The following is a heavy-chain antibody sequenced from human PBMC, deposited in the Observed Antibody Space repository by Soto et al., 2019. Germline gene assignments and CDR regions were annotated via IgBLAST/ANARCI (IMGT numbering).Heavy chain of an antibody. CDR2: ISGYNGNT. Sequence: ASVKVSCKASGYTFTNYGFSWVRQAPGQGLEWMGWISGYNGNTKYAEKNKGRVTMTTDTSTSTAHMELRSLRSDDTAVYYCAREGQAPYYYYGMDVWG. CDR1: GYTFTNYG. V-gene: IGHV1-18*01. CDR3: AREGQAPYYYYGMDV. J-gene: IGHJ6*02.